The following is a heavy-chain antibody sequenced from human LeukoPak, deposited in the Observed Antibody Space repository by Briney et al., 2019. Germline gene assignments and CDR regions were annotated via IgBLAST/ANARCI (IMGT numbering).Heavy chain of an antibody. Sequence: GGSLRLSCAASGFTFSSYSMNWVRQAPGKGLEWVSYISSSSSTIYYADSVKGRFTISRDNAKNSLYLQMNSLRAEDTAVYYCARRGQNYDILTGYNWGYFDYWGQGTLVTVSS. CDR1: GFTFSSYS. V-gene: IGHV3-48*01. D-gene: IGHD3-9*01. J-gene: IGHJ4*02. CDR3: ARRGQNYDILTGYNWGYFDY. CDR2: ISSSSSTI.